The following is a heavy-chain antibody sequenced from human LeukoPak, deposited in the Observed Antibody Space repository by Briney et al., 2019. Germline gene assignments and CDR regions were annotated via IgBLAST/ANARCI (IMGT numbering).Heavy chain of an antibody. V-gene: IGHV4-34*01. CDR3: ARGFKLLWFGSAPTY. D-gene: IGHD3-10*01. J-gene: IGHJ4*02. CDR2: INHSGST. Sequence: SSETLSLTCAVYGGSFSGYYWSWIRQPPGKGLEWIGEINHSGSTNYNPSLKSRVTISVDTSKNQFSLKLSSVTAADTAVYYCARGFKLLWFGSAPTYWGQGTLVTVSS. CDR1: GGSFSGYY.